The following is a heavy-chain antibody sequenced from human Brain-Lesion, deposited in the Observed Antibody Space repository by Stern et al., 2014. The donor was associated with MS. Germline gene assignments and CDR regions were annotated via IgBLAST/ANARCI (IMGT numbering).Heavy chain of an antibody. CDR1: GFTFRNYG. CDR3: AKGRFPYYYDTSGYYAPLDY. V-gene: IGHV3-30*18. D-gene: IGHD3-22*01. Sequence: VQLEESGGGVVQPGRSLRLSCAASGFTFRNYGMHWVRQAPGKGLEWVAVISYDGRNKYYADSVKGRFTISRDNSKNTLYLQMHSLRTEDTAVYYCAKGRFPYYYDTSGYYAPLDYWGQGTLVTVSS. CDR2: ISYDGRNK. J-gene: IGHJ4*02.